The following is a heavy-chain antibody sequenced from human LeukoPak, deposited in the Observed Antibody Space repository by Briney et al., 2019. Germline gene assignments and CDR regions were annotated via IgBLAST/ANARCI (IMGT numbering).Heavy chain of an antibody. J-gene: IGHJ3*02. V-gene: IGHV4-38-2*01. CDR1: GFSISSGDF. Sequence: SETLSLSCGASGFSISSGDFWAWSRDSPGRVLGWVGIIFHSGITYYNPSLRSRITISGDTSKNQVSLRLNSVTAADTAVYYCARTSNYDFWSGYSNHPNDAFDIWGQGTMVTVSS. D-gene: IGHD3-3*01. CDR2: IFHSGIT. CDR3: ARTSNYDFWSGYSNHPNDAFDI.